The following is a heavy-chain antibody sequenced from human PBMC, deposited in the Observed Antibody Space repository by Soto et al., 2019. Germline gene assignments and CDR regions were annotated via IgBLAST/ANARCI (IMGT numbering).Heavy chain of an antibody. J-gene: IGHJ3*01. D-gene: IGHD2-8*02. Sequence: PRWSLRLSCAASVFIFSSYDMSWFRQAPGKGLDWVSTILAGGSTYYADSVKGRFTISRDRSTNTVFLQMNSLTAGDTAVYYCAKATATGGGAFDFCGQGTMVTVS. CDR1: VFIFSSYD. CDR3: AKATATGGGAFDF. CDR2: ILAGGST. V-gene: IGHV3-23*01.